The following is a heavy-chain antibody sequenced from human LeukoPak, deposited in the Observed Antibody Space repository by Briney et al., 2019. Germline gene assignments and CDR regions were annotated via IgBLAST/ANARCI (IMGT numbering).Heavy chain of an antibody. J-gene: IGHJ4*02. CDR1: GFTFSSYW. CDR3: ASDFNFWSGYYGC. V-gene: IGHV3-7*01. CDR2: IKQDGSEK. D-gene: IGHD3-3*01. Sequence: PGGSLRLSCAASGFTFSSYWMSWVRQAPGKGLEWVANIKQDGSEKYYVDSVKGRFTISRDNAKNSLYLQMNSLRAEDTAVYYCASDFNFWSGYYGCWGQGTLVTVSS.